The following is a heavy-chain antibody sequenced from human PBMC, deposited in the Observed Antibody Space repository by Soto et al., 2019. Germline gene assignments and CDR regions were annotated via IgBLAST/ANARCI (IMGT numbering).Heavy chain of an antibody. J-gene: IGHJ4*02. CDR3: ARRARGNWAFDY. CDR1: GYTFTNYW. Sequence: GESLKISCEGSGYTFTNYWIGWVRQMPGKGLEWMGIIYPGGSDTRYSPSFQGQVTFSADKSTSSAYLQWSSLKASDTAIYFCARRARGNWAFDYWGQGTLVTVSS. V-gene: IGHV5-51*01. CDR2: IYPGGSDT. D-gene: IGHD3-16*01.